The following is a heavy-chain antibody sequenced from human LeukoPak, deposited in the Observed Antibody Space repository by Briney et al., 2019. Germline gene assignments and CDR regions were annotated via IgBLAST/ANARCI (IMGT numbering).Heavy chain of an antibody. CDR2: ILFEGNNK. CDR1: GFTFSNYA. Sequence: PGGSLRLSCAASGFTFSNYAMHWVRQGPGKGLEWVAAILFEGNNKYYADSVKGRFSIYRDNSKNTLYLQMNSLRSEDTAVYYCARDGALLSLNYYFDSWGQGTLVTVSS. CDR3: ARDGALLSLNYYFDS. J-gene: IGHJ4*02. D-gene: IGHD3-10*01. V-gene: IGHV3-30*04.